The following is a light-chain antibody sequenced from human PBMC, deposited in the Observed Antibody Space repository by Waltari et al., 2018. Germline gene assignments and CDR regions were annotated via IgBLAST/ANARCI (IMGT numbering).Light chain of an antibody. J-gene: IGKJ3*01. CDR1: LVHMDGNAY. CDR2: KVS. Sequence: LVHMDGNAYVSWFRRRPGQSPRRLFYKVSRRDCGVSDRFSGSGAGTDFTLKISRVEAEDVGVDSCMQGTHWPGFTFGPGTKVDIK. CDR3: MQGTHWPGFT. V-gene: IGKV2-30*02.